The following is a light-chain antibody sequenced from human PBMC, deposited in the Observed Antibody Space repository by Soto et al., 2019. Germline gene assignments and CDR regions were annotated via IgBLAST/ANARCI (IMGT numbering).Light chain of an antibody. CDR3: QSYDSSLSAWV. CDR1: SSDVGGYNY. V-gene: IGLV2-14*01. Sequence: QSALTQPASVSGSPGQSITISCTGTSSDVGGYNYVSWYQQHPGKAPKLMIYEVSNRPSGVPDRLSGSKSGTSASLAITGLQAEDEADYYCQSYDSSLSAWVFGGGTKVTVL. CDR2: EVS. J-gene: IGLJ3*02.